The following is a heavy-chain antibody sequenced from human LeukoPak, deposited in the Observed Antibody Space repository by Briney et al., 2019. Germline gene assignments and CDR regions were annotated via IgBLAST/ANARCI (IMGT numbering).Heavy chain of an antibody. Sequence: ASVKVSCKASGYTFTGYYMHWVRQAPGQGLEWMGRINPNSGGTNYAQKFQGRVTMTRDTSISIAYMELSRLRSDDTAVYYCARDWVQGGYSYGYNWFDPWGQGTLVTVSS. D-gene: IGHD5-18*01. CDR2: INPNSGGT. CDR1: GYTFTGYY. V-gene: IGHV1-2*06. J-gene: IGHJ5*02. CDR3: ARDWVQGGYSYGYNWFDP.